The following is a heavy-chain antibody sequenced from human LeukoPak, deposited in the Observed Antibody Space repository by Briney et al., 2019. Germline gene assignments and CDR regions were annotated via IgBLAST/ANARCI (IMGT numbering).Heavy chain of an antibody. V-gene: IGHV3-23*01. J-gene: IGHJ5*02. D-gene: IGHD3-10*01. CDR1: GFTFSSYA. CDR2: ISGSGGST. CDR3: ANPFYGSWSAGLNWFDP. Sequence: HAGGSLRLSCAASGFTFSSYAMSWVRQAPGKGLEWVSAISGSGGSTYYADSVKGRFTISRDNSKNTLYLQMNSLRAEDTAVYYCANPFYGSWSAGLNWFDPWGQGTLVTVSS.